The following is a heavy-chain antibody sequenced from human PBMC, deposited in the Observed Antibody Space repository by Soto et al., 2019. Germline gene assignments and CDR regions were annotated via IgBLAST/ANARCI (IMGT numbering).Heavy chain of an antibody. CDR1: GYSFTNYW. V-gene: IGHV5-51*01. CDR3: AKHDFWTLYNTGLDS. CDR2: INPADSDT. Sequence: PGESLKISCKGSGYSFTNYWIGWVRQMPGKGLEWMGIINPADSDTRYSPSSQGQVTVSVDKSISTAYLQRGSLRAEDTAVYYCAKHDFWTLYNTGLDSWGQGTLVTVSS. D-gene: IGHD3-3*01. J-gene: IGHJ4*02.